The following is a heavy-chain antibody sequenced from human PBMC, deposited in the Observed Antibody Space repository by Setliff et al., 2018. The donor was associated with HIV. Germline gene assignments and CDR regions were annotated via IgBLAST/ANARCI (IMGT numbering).Heavy chain of an antibody. CDR2: INTNTGNP. J-gene: IGHJ4*02. D-gene: IGHD3-22*01. Sequence: ASVKVSCKASGYTFTSYAMNWVRQAPGQGLEWMGWINTNTGNPTYAQGFTGRFAFSLDTSVSTAYLQISSLKAEDTAVYYCARHYYDSSGYSGDFDYWGQGTLVTVSS. CDR3: ARHYYDSSGYSGDFDY. V-gene: IGHV7-4-1*02. CDR1: GYTFTSYA.